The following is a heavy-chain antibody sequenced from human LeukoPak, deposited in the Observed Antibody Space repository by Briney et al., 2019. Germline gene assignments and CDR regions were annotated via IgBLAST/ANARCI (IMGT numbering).Heavy chain of an antibody. D-gene: IGHD3/OR15-3a*01. CDR3: VREGPRGLAFDI. J-gene: IGHJ3*02. V-gene: IGHV3-23*01. CDR1: GFTFSSYS. CDR2: ISASGGST. Sequence: GGSLRLSCAASGFTFSSYSMSWVRQAPGKGLEWVSGISASGGSTFYADSVKGRFTISRDNSKNTLYLQMNGLRVEDTAVYYCVREGPRGLAFDIWGQGTMVTVSS.